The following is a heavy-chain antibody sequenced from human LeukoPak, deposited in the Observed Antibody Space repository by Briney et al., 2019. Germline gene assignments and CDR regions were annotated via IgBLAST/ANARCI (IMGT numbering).Heavy chain of an antibody. CDR3: TRVGYCATTSCRTAFDI. D-gene: IGHD2-2*01. CDR1: GFTFRSYA. V-gene: IGHV3-23*01. CDR2: ISGSGAKT. Sequence: GGSPRLSCEASGFTFRSYAMTWVRQAPGKGLEWVSAISGSGAKTYYADSVKGRFTISRDNSRNTLYLQMNSLRAEDTAVYYCTRVGYCATTSCRTAFDIWGQGTVVTVSS. J-gene: IGHJ3*02.